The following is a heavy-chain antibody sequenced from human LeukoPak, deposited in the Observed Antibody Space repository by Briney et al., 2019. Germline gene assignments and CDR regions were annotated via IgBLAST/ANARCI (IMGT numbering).Heavy chain of an antibody. CDR2: ISDSGSST. J-gene: IGHJ6*03. D-gene: IGHD3-10*01. V-gene: IGHV3-23*01. CDR1: GVTLSSYA. CDR3: AKNGGNYYYYMDV. Sequence: GGSLRLSCAASGVTLSSYAMSWVRQAPGKGLEWVSTISDSGSSTYYAGSVKGRFTISRDNSKNTLYLQMNSLRAEDTAVYYCAKNGGNYYYYMDVWGKGTTVTVSS.